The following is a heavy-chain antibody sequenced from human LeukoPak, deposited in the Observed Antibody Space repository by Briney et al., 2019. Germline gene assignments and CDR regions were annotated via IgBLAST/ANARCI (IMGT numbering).Heavy chain of an antibody. Sequence: ASVKVSCKASGYSFTSFGISWVRQAPGQGLEWMGWISAYNGNTKYVQKFQGRVTMTTDISTSTAYMELRSLRSDDTAVFYCVRDLGVDTSMISFDYWGQGTLVTVSS. V-gene: IGHV1-18*01. J-gene: IGHJ4*02. D-gene: IGHD5-18*01. CDR1: GYSFTSFG. CDR3: VRDLGVDTSMISFDY. CDR2: ISAYNGNT.